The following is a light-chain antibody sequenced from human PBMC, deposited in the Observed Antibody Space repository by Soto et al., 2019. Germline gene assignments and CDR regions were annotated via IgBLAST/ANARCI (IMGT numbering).Light chain of an antibody. Sequence: DIQMTQSPSSLSASVGDRVTITCRASQSISKYVNWYQQKPVQAPNLLIYAASTLQSGVPSRFSGSGSGTDFTLTISSLQPEDFATYYCQQSYSTPPDTFGQGTKLEIK. CDR3: QQSYSTPPDT. CDR1: QSISKY. V-gene: IGKV1-39*01. J-gene: IGKJ2*01. CDR2: AAS.